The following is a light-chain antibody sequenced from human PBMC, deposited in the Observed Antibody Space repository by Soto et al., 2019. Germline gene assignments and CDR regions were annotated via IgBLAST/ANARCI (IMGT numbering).Light chain of an antibody. J-gene: IGKJ4*01. CDR1: QSVSSY. V-gene: IGKV3-11*01. CDR3: HQRSNWPPGPLT. Sequence: EIVLTQSPATLSLSPGERATLSCRASQSVSSYLAWYQQKPGQAPRLLIYDASNRATGIPARFSGSGSGTDFTLTISSLEPEDFAVYYCHQRSNWPPGPLTFGGGTKVEIK. CDR2: DAS.